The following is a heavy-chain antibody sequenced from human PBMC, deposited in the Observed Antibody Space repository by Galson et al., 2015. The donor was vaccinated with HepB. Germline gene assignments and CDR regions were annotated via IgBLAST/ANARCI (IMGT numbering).Heavy chain of an antibody. CDR2: IVVGSGNT. V-gene: IGHV1-58*02. CDR3: AAGMKGRVLRYFDWLLPGYYYGMDV. D-gene: IGHD3-9*01. J-gene: IGHJ6*02. CDR1: GFTFTSSA. Sequence: SVKVSCKASGFTFTSSAMQWVRQARGQRLEWIGWIVVGSGNTNYAQKFQERVTITRDMSTSTAYMELSSLRSEDTAVYYCAAGMKGRVLRYFDWLLPGYYYGMDVWGQGTTVTVSS.